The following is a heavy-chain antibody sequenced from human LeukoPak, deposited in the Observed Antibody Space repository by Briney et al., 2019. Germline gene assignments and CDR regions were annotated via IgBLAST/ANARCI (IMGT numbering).Heavy chain of an antibody. D-gene: IGHD3-16*02. V-gene: IGHV1-8*01. CDR2: MNPNSGNT. CDR1: GYTFTSYD. J-gene: IGHJ4*02. Sequence: GASVKVSCKASGYTFTSYDINWARQATGQGLEWMGWMNPNSGNTGYAQKFQGRVTMTRNTSISTAYMELSSLRSEDTAVYYCAIMITFGGVIAPYDYWGQGTLVTVSS. CDR3: AIMITFGGVIAPYDY.